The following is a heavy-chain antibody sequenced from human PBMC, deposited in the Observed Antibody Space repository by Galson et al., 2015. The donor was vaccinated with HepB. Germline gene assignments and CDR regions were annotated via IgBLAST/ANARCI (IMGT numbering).Heavy chain of an antibody. CDR1: GFIFEDYA. CDR3: AKGGTKVVTADFDY. Sequence: SLRLSCAASGFIFEDYAMHWVRQVPGKGLEWVSGIGWNSGRIGYVDSVKGRFSISRDNANNFLYLEMSSLRPEDTALYYCAKGGTKVVTADFDYWGQGTLVTVSS. D-gene: IGHD4-23*01. J-gene: IGHJ4*02. V-gene: IGHV3-9*01. CDR2: IGWNSGRI.